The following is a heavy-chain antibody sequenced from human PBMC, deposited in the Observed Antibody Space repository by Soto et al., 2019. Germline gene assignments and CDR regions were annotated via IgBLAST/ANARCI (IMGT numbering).Heavy chain of an antibody. CDR1: GYTFTSYD. V-gene: IGHV1-8*01. Sequence: QVQLVQSGAEVKKPGASVKVSCKASGYTFTSYDINWVRQATGQGLEWMEWMNPNSGNTGYTQKLQGRVTMTRNTSISTAYMELSSLKSEDTAVYYCSRERSGTPDYWGQGTLVSVSS. J-gene: IGHJ4*02. CDR3: SRERSGTPDY. CDR2: MNPNSGNT. D-gene: IGHD1-1*01.